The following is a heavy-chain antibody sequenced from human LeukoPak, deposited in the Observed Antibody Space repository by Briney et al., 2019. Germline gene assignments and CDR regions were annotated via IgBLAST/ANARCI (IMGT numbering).Heavy chain of an antibody. Sequence: GGSLRLSCAASGFTFSSYEMNWVCQAPGMGLEWVSYISSSTNAIYVADSVKGRFTISRDNARNSVYLHMVNLRAEDTAVYYCARLGSCTGGSCQSLDFWGRGVLVTVSS. V-gene: IGHV3-48*03. CDR1: GFTFSSYE. J-gene: IGHJ4*02. CDR3: ARLGSCTGGSCQSLDF. CDR2: ISSSTNAI. D-gene: IGHD2-8*02.